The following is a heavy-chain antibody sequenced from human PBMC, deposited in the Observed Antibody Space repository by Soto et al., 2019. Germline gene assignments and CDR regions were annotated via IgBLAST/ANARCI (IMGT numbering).Heavy chain of an antibody. CDR3: VYRTGVDY. CDR1: GFTLSTYD. J-gene: IGHJ4*02. D-gene: IGHD2-8*01. CDR2: ISSAGGTT. Sequence: EVQLLESGGGLVQPGGSLRLSCAASGFTLSTYDMSWVRQAPGKGLEWVSTISSAGGTTYYPDSVKGRFTISRDNSINTLYLQVSSLRAEDTAVYYCVYRTGVDYWGQGTRVTVFS. V-gene: IGHV3-23*01.